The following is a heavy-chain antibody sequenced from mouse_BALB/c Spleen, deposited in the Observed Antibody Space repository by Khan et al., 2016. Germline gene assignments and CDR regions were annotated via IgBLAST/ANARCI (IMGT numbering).Heavy chain of an antibody. J-gene: IGHJ3*01. D-gene: IGHD1-2*01. V-gene: IGHV4-1*02. CDR2: INPDSSTI. CDR3: ASLHYYGRFAY. CDR1: GFDFSRYW. Sequence: EVKLLESGGGLVQPGGSLKLSCAASGFDFSRYWMSWVRQAPGKGLEWIGEINPDSSTINYTPSLKDKFLISRDNAKNTLYLQMSKVRSEDTALYYCASLHYYGRFAYWGQGTLVTVSA.